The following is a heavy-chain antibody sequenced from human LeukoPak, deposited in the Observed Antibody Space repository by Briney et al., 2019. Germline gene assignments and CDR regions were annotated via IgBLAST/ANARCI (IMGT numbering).Heavy chain of an antibody. V-gene: IGHV4-34*01. J-gene: IGHJ4*02. Sequence: SETLSLTCAVYGGSFSGYYWSWIRQPPGKGLEWIGEINHSGSTNYNPSLKSRVTISVDTSKSQFSLKLSSVTAADTAVYYCARRGFGSDYWGQGTLVTVSS. CDR1: GGSFSGYY. CDR2: INHSGST. CDR3: ARRGFGSDY. D-gene: IGHD3-10*01.